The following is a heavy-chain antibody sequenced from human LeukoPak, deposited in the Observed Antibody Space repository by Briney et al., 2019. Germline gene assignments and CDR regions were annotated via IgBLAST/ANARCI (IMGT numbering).Heavy chain of an antibody. V-gene: IGHV3-30*04. CDR2: ISYDGSNK. D-gene: IGHD2-15*01. Sequence: GRSLRLSCAASGFTFSSYAMHWVRQAPGKGLEWVAVISYDGSNKYYADSVKGRFTISRDNSKNKLYLQMNSQRAEDTAVYYCARDTYCSGGSCYSLAVDYWGQGTLVTVSS. CDR1: GFTFSSYA. CDR3: ARDTYCSGGSCYSLAVDY. J-gene: IGHJ4*02.